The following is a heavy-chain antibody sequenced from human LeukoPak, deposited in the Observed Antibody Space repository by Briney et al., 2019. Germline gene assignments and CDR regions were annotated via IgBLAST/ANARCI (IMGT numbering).Heavy chain of an antibody. V-gene: IGHV3-21*01. Sequence: PGGSLRLSCAASGFTLRNYAMNWVRQTPGKGLEWVSSISSSSSYIYYADSVKGRFTISRDNAKNSLYLQMNSLRAEDTAVYYCARDWPTIAAAGTIPEYFQHWGQGTLVTVSS. CDR1: GFTLRNYA. D-gene: IGHD6-13*01. J-gene: IGHJ1*01. CDR2: ISSSSSYI. CDR3: ARDWPTIAAAGTIPEYFQH.